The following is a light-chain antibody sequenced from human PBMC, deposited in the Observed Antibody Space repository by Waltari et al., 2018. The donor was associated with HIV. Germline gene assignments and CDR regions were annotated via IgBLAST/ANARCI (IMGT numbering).Light chain of an antibody. CDR2: WAS. Sequence: DIVMTQSPDSLAVSLGARATINCKSSQSVLYSSNNKNHLAWYQQKPGQPPKLLIYWASARESGVPGRFSGSGSGTDFTLTISSLQAEDVAVYYCQQYYTTPLTFGGGTKVEIK. CDR3: QQYYTTPLT. V-gene: IGKV4-1*01. J-gene: IGKJ4*01. CDR1: QSVLYSSNNKNH.